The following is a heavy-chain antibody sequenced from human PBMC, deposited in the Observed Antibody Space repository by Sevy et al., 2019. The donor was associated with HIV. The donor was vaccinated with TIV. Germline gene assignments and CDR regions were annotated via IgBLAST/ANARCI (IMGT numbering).Heavy chain of an antibody. CDR1: GLTFSTYS. Sequence: GGSLRLSCAASGLTFSTYSMNWVRQAPGKGLEWVSYISSSSSTIYYTDSVKGRFTISRDNAKNSLYLQMNSLRAEDTAVYDCASPLPYYYGSRSEEFDYWGRGTLVTVSS. D-gene: IGHD3-10*01. J-gene: IGHJ4*02. CDR3: ASPLPYYYGSRSEEFDY. CDR2: ISSSSSTI. V-gene: IGHV3-48*01.